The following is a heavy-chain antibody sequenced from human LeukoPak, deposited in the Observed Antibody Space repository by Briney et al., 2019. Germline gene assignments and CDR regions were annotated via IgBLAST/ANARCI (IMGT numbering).Heavy chain of an antibody. D-gene: IGHD2-15*01. J-gene: IGHJ4*02. CDR3: AKDPNSVVVVAATQDY. CDR1: GFTFSSYA. V-gene: IGHV3-23*01. Sequence: GGSLRLSCAASGFTFSSYAMSWVRQAPGKGLEWVSAISGSGGSTYYADSVKGRFTISRDNSKNTLYLQMNSLRAEDTAVYYCAKDPNSVVVVAATQDYWGQGTLVTVSS. CDR2: ISGSGGST.